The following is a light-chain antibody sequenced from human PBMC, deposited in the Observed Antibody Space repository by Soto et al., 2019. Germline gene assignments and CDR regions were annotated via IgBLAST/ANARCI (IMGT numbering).Light chain of an antibody. V-gene: IGKV3-11*01. CDR1: QSVSRY. Sequence: EIVLTQSPDTLSLSPGESATLSCRASQSVSRYLAWYQQKPGQTPRLLIYDASNRAAGIPARFSGSGSGTDFTLTISSLEPEDFAVYYCQHRMNWPLTFGQGTRLEI. CDR3: QHRMNWPLT. CDR2: DAS. J-gene: IGKJ5*01.